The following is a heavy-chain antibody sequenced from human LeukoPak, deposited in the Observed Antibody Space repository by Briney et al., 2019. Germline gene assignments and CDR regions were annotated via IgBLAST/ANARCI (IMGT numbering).Heavy chain of an antibody. V-gene: IGHV1-18*01. CDR2: ISTYNGNT. CDR3: ARIKWELLGPFDY. J-gene: IGHJ4*02. CDR1: GYTFTSNG. D-gene: IGHD1-26*01. Sequence: EASVKVSCRASGYTFTSNGISWVRQAPGQGLEWMGWISTYNGNTNYAQKFQGRVTMTTDTSTSTAYMELRSLRSDDTAVYYCARIKWELLGPFDYWGQGTLVTVSS.